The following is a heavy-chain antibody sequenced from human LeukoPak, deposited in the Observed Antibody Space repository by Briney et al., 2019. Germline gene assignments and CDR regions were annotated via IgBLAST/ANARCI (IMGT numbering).Heavy chain of an antibody. CDR3: ARGLRYFDWLLYPLNWFDP. J-gene: IGHJ5*02. V-gene: IGHV4-34*01. Sequence: PSETLSLTCAVYGGSFSGYYWSWIRQPLGKGLEWIGQINHSGSTNYNPSLKSRVTISVDTSKNQFSLKLSSVTAADTAVYYCARGLRYFDWLLYPLNWFDPWGQGTLVTVSS. CDR2: INHSGST. D-gene: IGHD3-9*01. CDR1: GGSFSGYY.